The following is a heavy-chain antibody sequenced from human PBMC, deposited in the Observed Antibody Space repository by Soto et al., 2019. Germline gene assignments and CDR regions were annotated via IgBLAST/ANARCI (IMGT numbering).Heavy chain of an antibody. CDR1: GFTFNNYA. V-gene: IGHV3-30-3*01. J-gene: IGHJ4*02. Sequence: QVQLVESGGGVVQPGRPLRLSCAASGFTFNNYAMHWVRQASGKGLEWVAVISYDGSNKYYADSVKGRFTISRDNSKNPLYLQMNSLRAEDTAVYYCAREAPYYFDYWGQGTLVTVSS. CDR2: ISYDGSNK. CDR3: AREAPYYFDY.